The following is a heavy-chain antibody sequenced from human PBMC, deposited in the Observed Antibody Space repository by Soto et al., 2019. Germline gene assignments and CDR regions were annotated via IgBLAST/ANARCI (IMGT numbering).Heavy chain of an antibody. CDR2: INHSGST. J-gene: IGHJ5*02. CDR3: ARGEPRFMEWLLLSGYLDP. Sequence: SETLSLTCAVYGGSFSSYYWSWIRQPPGKGLEWIGVINHSGSTNYDPSLKSRVTISIDTSKNQVSLTLSSVTAADTAVYYCARGEPRFMEWLLLSGYLDPWGQGTLVTVSS. CDR1: GGSFSSYY. D-gene: IGHD3-3*01. V-gene: IGHV4-34*01.